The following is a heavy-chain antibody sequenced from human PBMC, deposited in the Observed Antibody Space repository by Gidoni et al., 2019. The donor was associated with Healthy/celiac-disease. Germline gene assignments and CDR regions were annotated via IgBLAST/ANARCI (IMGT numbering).Heavy chain of an antibody. CDR2: ISYDGSNK. CDR1: GFTFRRFA. J-gene: IGHJ6*02. CDR3: ARGSATVTTAYYYYGMDV. Sequence: QVQLVESGGGVVQPGRSLRLSCPAPGFTFRRFAMHWVRQAPGKGLEWVAVISYDGSNKYYADSVKGRFTISRDNSKNTLYLQMNSLRAEDTAVYYCARGSATVTTAYYYYGMDVWGQGTTVTVSS. D-gene: IGHD4-17*01. V-gene: IGHV3-30-3*01.